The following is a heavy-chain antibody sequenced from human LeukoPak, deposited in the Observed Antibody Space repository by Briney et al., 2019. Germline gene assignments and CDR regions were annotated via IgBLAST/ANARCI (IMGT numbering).Heavy chain of an antibody. CDR2: ISAGGAT. D-gene: IGHD3-3*01. CDR3: ARDRRITIFGVIATNVFDV. CDR1: GGSINNYY. Sequence: SETLSLTCTVSGGSINNYYWGWVRQSAGKGLEWIGRISAGGATNYNPSLETRFTMSVDTSKNQFSLKLSSVTAADTAMYYCARDRRITIFGVIATNVFDVWGQGTMVTVSS. V-gene: IGHV4-4*07. J-gene: IGHJ3*01.